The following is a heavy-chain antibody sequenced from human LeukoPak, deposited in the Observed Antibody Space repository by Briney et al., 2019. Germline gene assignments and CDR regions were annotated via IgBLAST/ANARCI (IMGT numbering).Heavy chain of an antibody. CDR3: ARDNSVGDNAWWFDP. CDR1: GYTFTSYY. Sequence: ASVKVSCKASGYTFTSYYMLWVRQAAGQGLEWMGLINPTGGSTGYAQKFQGRVTMTRDMSTSTEYMELSSLRSEDTAIYYCARDNSVGDNAWWFDPWGQGTLVTVSS. CDR2: INPTGGST. D-gene: IGHD1-26*01. V-gene: IGHV1-46*01. J-gene: IGHJ5*02.